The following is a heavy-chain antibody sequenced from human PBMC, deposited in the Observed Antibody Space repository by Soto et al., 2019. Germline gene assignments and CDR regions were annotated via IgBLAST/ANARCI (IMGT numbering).Heavy chain of an antibody. CDR1: GGTFSSYA. CDR3: ARRFDSSGYYRYYFDY. CDR2: IIPIFGTA. Sequence: SLKVSCKASGGTFSSYAISWVRQAPGQGLEWMGGIIPIFGTANYAQKFQGRVTITADESTSTAYMELSSLRSEDTAVYYCARRFDSSGYYRYYFDYWGQGTLVTVSS. V-gene: IGHV1-69*13. D-gene: IGHD3-22*01. J-gene: IGHJ4*02.